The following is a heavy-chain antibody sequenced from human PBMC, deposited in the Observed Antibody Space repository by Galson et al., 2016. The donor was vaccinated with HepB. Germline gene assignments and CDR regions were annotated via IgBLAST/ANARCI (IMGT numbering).Heavy chain of an antibody. J-gene: IGHJ5*02. CDR1: GGSVSSDGYY. CDR3: VKVGGAGYFDP. V-gene: IGHV4-61*08. CDR2: IYYSGTTST. Sequence: SETLSLTCTVSGGSVSSDGYYWSWIRQPPGKGLEWIGYIYYSGTTSTTYNPSLRSRVTISVDTSKNQVSLKLSSVTAADTAVYYCVKVGGAGYFDPWGQGTLVTVSS. D-gene: IGHD1-26*01.